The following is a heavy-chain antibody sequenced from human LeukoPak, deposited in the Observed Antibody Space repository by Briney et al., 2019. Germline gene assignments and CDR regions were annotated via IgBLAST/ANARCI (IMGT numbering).Heavy chain of an antibody. J-gene: IGHJ4*02. CDR1: GFTFSSYS. CDR3: AKIGGYSYGLIPHYFDY. Sequence: GGSLRLSCAASGFTFSSYSMNWVRQAPGKGLEWVSAISGSGGSTYYADSVKGRFTISRDNSKNTLYLQMNSLRAEDTAVYYCAKIGGYSYGLIPHYFDYWGQGTLVTVSS. D-gene: IGHD5-18*01. V-gene: IGHV3-23*01. CDR2: ISGSGGST.